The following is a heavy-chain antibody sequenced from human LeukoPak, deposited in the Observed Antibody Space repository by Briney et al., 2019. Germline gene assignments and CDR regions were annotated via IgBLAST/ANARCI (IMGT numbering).Heavy chain of an antibody. D-gene: IGHD1-26*01. J-gene: IGHJ4*02. V-gene: IGHV4-61*08. CDR1: GASVGSAGYY. CDR3: ARTQSQSGSYRYYFGY. Sequence: SETLSLTCTVSGASVGSAGYYWSWIRQPTGGVLEWIGYVYYIANTNYNPSLKSRVTMSVDPSKNQFSLKVKSVTAADTAMYYGARTQSQSGSYRYYFGYWGQGTLVTVSS. CDR2: VYYIANT.